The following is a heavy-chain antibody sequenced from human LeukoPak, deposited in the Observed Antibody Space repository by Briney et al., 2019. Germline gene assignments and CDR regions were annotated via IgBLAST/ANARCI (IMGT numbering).Heavy chain of an antibody. J-gene: IGHJ4*02. D-gene: IGHD5-12*01. V-gene: IGHV4-39*07. CDR2: IYYSGTT. CDR1: GGSISSSSYY. CDR3: ARVGYSGYDNRGSFDY. Sequence: SETLSLTCTVSGGSISSSSYYWGWIRQPPGKGLEWVGSIYYSGTTYYNPSLKSRVTISVDTSRNQFSLRLSSVTAADTAVYYCARVGYSGYDNRGSFDYWGQGTLVTVSS.